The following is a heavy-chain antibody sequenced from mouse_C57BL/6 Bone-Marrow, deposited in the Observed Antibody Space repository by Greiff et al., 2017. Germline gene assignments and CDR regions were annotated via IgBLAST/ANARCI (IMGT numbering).Heavy chain of an antibody. CDR3: ARDYYGSGPFAY. J-gene: IGHJ3*01. Sequence: EVQLQQSGPELVKPGASVKISCKASGYTFTDYYMNWVKQSHGKSLEWIGDINPNNGGPSYNQKFKGKATLTVDKSSSTAYMELRSLTSEDSAVYYCARDYYGSGPFAYWGQGTLVTVSA. D-gene: IGHD1-1*01. V-gene: IGHV1-26*01. CDR1: GYTFTDYY. CDR2: INPNNGGP.